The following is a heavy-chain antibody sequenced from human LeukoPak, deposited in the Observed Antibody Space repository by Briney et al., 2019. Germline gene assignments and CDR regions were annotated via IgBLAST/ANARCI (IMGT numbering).Heavy chain of an antibody. Sequence: PSETLSLTCTVSGGFISSYYWSWIRQPPGKGLEWIGDIYDSGSTNYNPSLKSRVTISVDTSKNQFSLKLSSVTAADTAVYYCAREWSSGWAEFDYWGQGTLVTVSS. V-gene: IGHV4-59*01. D-gene: IGHD6-25*01. CDR2: IYDSGST. CDR1: GGFISSYY. CDR3: AREWSSGWAEFDY. J-gene: IGHJ4*02.